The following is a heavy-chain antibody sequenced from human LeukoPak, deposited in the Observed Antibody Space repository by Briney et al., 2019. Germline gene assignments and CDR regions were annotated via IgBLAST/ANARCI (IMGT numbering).Heavy chain of an antibody. J-gene: IGHJ4*02. CDR2: INNDGSST. CDR1: GFTFSSHW. Sequence: GGSLRLSCAVSGFTFSSHWMFWVRQVPGKGLVWVSQINNDGSSTTYADSVKGRFTISRDNAKNTLYLQMNSRRAEDTAVYYCARHYQLDYWGQGTLVTVSS. D-gene: IGHD1-1*01. CDR3: ARHYQLDY. V-gene: IGHV3-74*01.